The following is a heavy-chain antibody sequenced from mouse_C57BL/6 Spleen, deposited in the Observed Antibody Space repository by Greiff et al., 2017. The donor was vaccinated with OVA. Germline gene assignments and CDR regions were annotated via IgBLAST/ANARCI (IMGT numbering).Heavy chain of an antibody. J-gene: IGHJ4*01. CDR2: ISSGGDYI. CDR3: TRDGNYAYAMDY. CDR1: GFTFSSYA. D-gene: IGHD2-1*01. Sequence: EVKVVESGEGLVKPGGSLKLSCAASGFTFSSYAMSWVRQTPEKRLEWVAYISSGGDYIYYADTVKGRFTISRDNARNALYLQMSSLKSEDTAMYYCTRDGNYAYAMDYWGQGTSVTVSS. V-gene: IGHV5-9-1*02.